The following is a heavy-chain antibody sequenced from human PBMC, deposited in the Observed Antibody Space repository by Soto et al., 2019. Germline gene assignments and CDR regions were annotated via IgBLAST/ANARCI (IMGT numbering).Heavy chain of an antibody. V-gene: IGHV3-11*01. Sequence: PGGSLRLSCAASGFTFSDYYMSWIRQAPGKGLEWVSYISSSGSTIYYADSVKGRFTISRDNAKNSLYLQMNSLRAEDTAVYYCARDARIQLWQPYFDYWGQGTLVTVSS. CDR1: GFTFSDYY. D-gene: IGHD5-18*01. CDR2: ISSSGSTI. CDR3: ARDARIQLWQPYFDY. J-gene: IGHJ4*02.